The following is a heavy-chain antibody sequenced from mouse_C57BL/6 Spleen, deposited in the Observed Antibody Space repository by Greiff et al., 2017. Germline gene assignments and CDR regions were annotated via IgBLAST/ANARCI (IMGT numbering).Heavy chain of an antibody. V-gene: IGHV1-80*01. CDR2: IYPGDGDT. J-gene: IGHJ2*01. Sequence: VQRVESGAELVKPGASVKISCKASGYAFSSYWMNWVKQRPGKGLEWIGQIYPGDGDTNYNGKFKGKATLTADKSSSTAYMQLSSLTSEDSAVYFCARGAATRVYFDYWGQGTTLTVSS. CDR1: GYAFSSYW. CDR3: ARGAATRVYFDY. D-gene: IGHD6-1*01.